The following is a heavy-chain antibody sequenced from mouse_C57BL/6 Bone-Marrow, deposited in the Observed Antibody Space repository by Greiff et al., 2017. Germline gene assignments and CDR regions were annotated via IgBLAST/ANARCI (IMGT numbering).Heavy chain of an antibody. Sequence: QVQLQQPGAELVKPGASVKLSCKASGYTFTSYWMHWVKQRPGQGLEWIGMIHPNSGSTNYNEKFKSKATLTVAKSSSTAYMQLSSLTSEDSAVYYCARPIITTVPYYFDYWGQGTTLTVSS. J-gene: IGHJ2*01. D-gene: IGHD1-1*01. CDR2: IHPNSGST. V-gene: IGHV1-64*01. CDR1: GYTFTSYW. CDR3: ARPIITTVPYYFDY.